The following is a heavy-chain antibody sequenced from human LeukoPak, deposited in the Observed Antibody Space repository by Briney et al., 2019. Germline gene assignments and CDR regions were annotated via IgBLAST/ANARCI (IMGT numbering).Heavy chain of an antibody. CDR1: GFTVSSNY. CDR2: IYSGGST. V-gene: IGHV3-66*01. CDR3: ARDRKLLWYFDL. D-gene: IGHD2-21*02. J-gene: IGHJ2*01. Sequence: GGSLRLSCAASGFTVSSNYMSWVRQAPGKGLEWVSVIYSGGSTYYADSVKGRFTISRDNSKNTLYLQMNSLRAEDTAVYYCARDRKLLWYFDLWGRGTLVTFST.